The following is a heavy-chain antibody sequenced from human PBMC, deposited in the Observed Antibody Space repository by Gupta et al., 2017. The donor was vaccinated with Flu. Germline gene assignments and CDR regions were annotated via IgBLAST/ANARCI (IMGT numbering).Heavy chain of an antibody. V-gene: IGHV3-21*01. CDR1: GFTLSSYS. CDR2: ISSSSSYI. Sequence: EVQLVESGGGLVKPGGSLRLSCAASGFTLSSYSMHWVRQAPGKGLEWVSSISSSSSYIYYADSVKGRFTISRDNAKNSLYLQMNSLRAEDTAVYYCARDGLSGWRPKEIDYWGQGTLVTVAS. J-gene: IGHJ4*02. D-gene: IGHD6-19*01. CDR3: ARDGLSGWRPKEIDY.